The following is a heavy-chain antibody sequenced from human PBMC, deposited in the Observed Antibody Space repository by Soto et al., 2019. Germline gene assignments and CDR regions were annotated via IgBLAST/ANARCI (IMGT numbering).Heavy chain of an antibody. J-gene: IGHJ4*02. CDR1: GYTFTSYG. Sequence: QVHLVQSGAEVKKPGASVKVSCKASGYTFTSYGITWVRQAPGQGLEWMGWISAHKGNTDYAQKLRGRVIVTRDTSTSTAYMELRSLRSDDTGGYYCARGRYGDYWGQGALVTVSS. CDR3: ARGRYGDY. V-gene: IGHV1-18*01. CDR2: ISAHKGNT. D-gene: IGHD1-1*01.